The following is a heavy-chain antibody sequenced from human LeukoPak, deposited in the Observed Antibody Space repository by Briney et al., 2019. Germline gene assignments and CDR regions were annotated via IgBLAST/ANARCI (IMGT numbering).Heavy chain of an antibody. CDR1: GYTFTGYY. V-gene: IGHV1-2*02. J-gene: IGHJ4*02. D-gene: IGHD2-2*02. CDR2: INPNSGGT. CDR3: ARVGDIVVVPAAISY. Sequence: ASVKVSCKASGYTFTGYYMHWLRQAPGQGLEWMGWINPNSGGTNYAQKFQGRVTMTRDTSISTAYMGLSRLRSDDTAVYYCARVGDIVVVPAAISYWGQGTLVAVSS.